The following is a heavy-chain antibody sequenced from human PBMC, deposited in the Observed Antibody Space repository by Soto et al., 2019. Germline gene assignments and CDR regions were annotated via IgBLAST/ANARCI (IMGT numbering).Heavy chain of an antibody. CDR1: GFTFSSYS. V-gene: IGHV3-21*04. D-gene: IGHD4-17*01. CDR2: INSGGTQI. Sequence: EVQLVESGGGLVKPGRSLRLTCEASGFTFSSYSMHWVRQAPGKGLEWVSSINSGGTQIYYADSVKGRFSISRETVKRSLFLQTNSLRAEDTGVYFCARGSTTVTYLGFDYWGQGAMLSVS. J-gene: IGHJ4*02. CDR3: ARGSTTVTYLGFDY.